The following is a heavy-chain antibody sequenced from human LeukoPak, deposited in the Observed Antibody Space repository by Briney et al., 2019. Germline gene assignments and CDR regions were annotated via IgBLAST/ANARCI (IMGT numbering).Heavy chain of an antibody. CDR2: IRSKAYGGTT. CDR1: GFTFGDYA. Sequence: SLRLSCTASGFTFGDYAMTWVRQAPGKGLEWVGFIRSKAYGGTTDYAASVKGRFTISRDDSKSIAYLEMNSLKTEDTAVYYCARDRSGYYSEYFQHWGQGTLVTVSS. J-gene: IGHJ1*01. CDR3: ARDRSGYYSEYFQH. V-gene: IGHV3-49*04. D-gene: IGHD3-22*01.